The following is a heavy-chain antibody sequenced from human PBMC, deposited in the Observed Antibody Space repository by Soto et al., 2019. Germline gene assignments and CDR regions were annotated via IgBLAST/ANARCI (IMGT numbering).Heavy chain of an antibody. CDR2: IKRSGNT. Sequence: QVQLQQWGAGLLKPSETLSLTCGVYGGYFHDDYWSGIRQSPGKGLEWIGEIKRSGNTYYNPSLGSRVSTSIDLSKTQFSLSLTSGTAADTAVYYCARGLTTVYLMRRYYAFDIWSQGTMVTVSS. CDR3: ARGLTTVYLMRRYYAFDI. D-gene: IGHD4-4*01. J-gene: IGHJ3*02. CDR1: GGYFHDDY. V-gene: IGHV4-34*01.